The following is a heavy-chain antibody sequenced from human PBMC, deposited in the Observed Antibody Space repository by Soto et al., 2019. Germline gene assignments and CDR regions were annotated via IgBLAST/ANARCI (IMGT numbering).Heavy chain of an antibody. CDR1: GFTFSSYA. D-gene: IGHD6-6*01. CDR3: ASQRSRLSIAARPPLYYYGMDV. CDR2: ISYDGSNK. Sequence: GGSLRLSCAASGFTFSSYAMHWVRQAPGKGLEWVAVISYDGSNKYYADSVKGRFTISRDNSKNTLYLQMNSLRAEDTAVYYCASQRSRLSIAARPPLYYYGMDVWGQGTTVTVSS. J-gene: IGHJ6*02. V-gene: IGHV3-30-3*01.